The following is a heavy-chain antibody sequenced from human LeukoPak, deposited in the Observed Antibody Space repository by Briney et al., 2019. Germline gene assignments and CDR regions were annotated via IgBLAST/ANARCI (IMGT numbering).Heavy chain of an antibody. Sequence: SETLSLTCTVSGYSISSGYYWGWIRQPPGKGLEWIGSIYHSGSTYYNPSLKSRVTISVDTSKNQFSLKLSSVTAADTAVYYCAGVYSSGPSLTFDIWGQGTMVTVSS. CDR3: AGVYSSGPSLTFDI. J-gene: IGHJ3*02. CDR2: IYHSGST. V-gene: IGHV4-38-2*02. CDR1: GYSISSGYY. D-gene: IGHD3-22*01.